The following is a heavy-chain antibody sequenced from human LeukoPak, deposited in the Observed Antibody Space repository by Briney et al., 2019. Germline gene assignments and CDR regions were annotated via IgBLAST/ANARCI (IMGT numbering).Heavy chain of an antibody. CDR1: GGTFSSYA. CDR3: ASRKDCSGGSCYSGFDY. D-gene: IGHD2-15*01. V-gene: IGHV1-69*13. Sequence: ASVKVSCKASGGTFSSYAISWVRQAPGQGLEWMGGIIPIFGTANYAQKFQGRVTITADESTSTAYMELSSLRSEDTAVYYCASRKDCSGGSCYSGFDYWGQGTLVTVSS. J-gene: IGHJ4*02. CDR2: IIPIFGTA.